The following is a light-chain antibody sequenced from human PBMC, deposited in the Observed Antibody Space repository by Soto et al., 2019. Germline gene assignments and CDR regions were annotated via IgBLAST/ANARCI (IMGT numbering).Light chain of an antibody. V-gene: IGKV3-15*01. CDR2: GAS. CDR3: KQYNNWPWT. Sequence: EIVMTQSPATLSVSPGERATLSCRASQSVSSNLAWYQQKPGQAPRLLIYGASTRATGIPARFSGSGSGTEFTLTISSLQSEDFAVYYCKQYNNWPWTFGQGTTVEIK. J-gene: IGKJ1*01. CDR1: QSVSSN.